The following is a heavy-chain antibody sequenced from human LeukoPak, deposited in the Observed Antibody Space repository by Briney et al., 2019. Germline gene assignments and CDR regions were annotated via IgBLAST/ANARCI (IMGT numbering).Heavy chain of an antibody. J-gene: IGHJ6*03. CDR1: GFTFSSYS. V-gene: IGHV3-21*01. CDR2: ISSSSSYI. CDR3: ARDHNDSSGYYWGRDYYYYMDV. D-gene: IGHD3-22*01. Sequence: GGSRRLSCAASGFTFSSYSMNWVRQAPGKGLEWVSSISSSSSYIYYADSVKGRFTISRDNAKNSLYLQMNSLRAEDTAVYYCARDHNDSSGYYWGRDYYYYMDVWGKGTTVTVSS.